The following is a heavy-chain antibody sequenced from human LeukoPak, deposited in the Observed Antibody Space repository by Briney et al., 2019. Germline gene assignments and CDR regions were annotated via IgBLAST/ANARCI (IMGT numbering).Heavy chain of an antibody. V-gene: IGHV4-59*08. J-gene: IGHJ5*02. CDR1: GGSIGAYY. CDR3: ARCVAVAAWFDP. CDR2: IYYSGST. D-gene: IGHD6-19*01. Sequence: PSETLSLTCTVSGGSIGAYYWYWIRQPPGKGLEWIGYIYYSGSTKYNPSLKSRATISVDTSKTQCSLKLSSVNAADTAVYYCARCVAVAAWFDPWGQGTLVTVSS.